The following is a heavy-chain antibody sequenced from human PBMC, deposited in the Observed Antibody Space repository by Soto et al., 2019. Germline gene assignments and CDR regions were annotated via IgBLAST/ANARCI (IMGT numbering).Heavy chain of an antibody. J-gene: IGHJ6*04. CDR2: IIPIFYTS. CDR3: ARARYCSKTACRGACLDYYCAMDV. Sequence: QVQLVQSGAEVKKPGSSVKVSCKASGGTFSSYAINWVRQAPGQGLEWMGGIIPIFYTSNYAQKFQGRVTITADDPTSTAYMELSSLRSEDSAIYYCARARYCSKTACRGACLDYYCAMDVWGDGTTVTVSS. CDR1: GGTFSSYA. V-gene: IGHV1-69*01. D-gene: IGHD2-2*01.